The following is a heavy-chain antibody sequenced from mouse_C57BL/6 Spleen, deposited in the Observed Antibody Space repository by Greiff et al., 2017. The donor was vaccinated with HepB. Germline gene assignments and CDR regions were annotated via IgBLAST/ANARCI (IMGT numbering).Heavy chain of an antibody. J-gene: IGHJ2*01. Sequence: VKLMESGPELVKPGASVKISCKASGYAFSSSWMNWVKQRPGKGLEWIGRIYPGDGDTNYNGKFKGKATLTADKSSSTAYMQLSSLTSEDSAVYFCAGLRRGYWGQGTTLTVSS. CDR2: IYPGDGDT. CDR1: GYAFSSSW. V-gene: IGHV1-82*01. CDR3: AGLRRGY. D-gene: IGHD2-2*01.